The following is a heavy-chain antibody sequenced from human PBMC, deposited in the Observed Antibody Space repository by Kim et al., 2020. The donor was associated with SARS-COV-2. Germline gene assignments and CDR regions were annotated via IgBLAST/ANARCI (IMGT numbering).Heavy chain of an antibody. V-gene: IGHV1-46*01. D-gene: IGHD3-10*01. CDR3: ARDHAVNYYGSGSYNYFDY. Sequence: GRVTMTRDTSTSTVYMELSSLRSEDTAVYYCARDHAVNYYGSGSYNYFDYWGQGTLVTVSS. J-gene: IGHJ4*02.